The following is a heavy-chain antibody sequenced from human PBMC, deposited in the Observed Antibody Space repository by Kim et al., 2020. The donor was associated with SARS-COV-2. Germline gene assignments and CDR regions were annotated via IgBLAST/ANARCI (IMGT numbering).Heavy chain of an antibody. D-gene: IGHD2-15*01. Sequence: GGSLRLSCAASGFTFSDYYMSWIRQAPGKGLEWVSYISSSGSTIYYADSVKGRFTISRDNAKNSLYLQMNSLRAEDTAVYYCARDGEVVVAAPLPYYYYGMDVWGQGTTVTVSS. CDR2: ISSSGSTI. V-gene: IGHV3-11*01. CDR3: ARDGEVVVAAPLPYYYYGMDV. J-gene: IGHJ6*02. CDR1: GFTFSDYY.